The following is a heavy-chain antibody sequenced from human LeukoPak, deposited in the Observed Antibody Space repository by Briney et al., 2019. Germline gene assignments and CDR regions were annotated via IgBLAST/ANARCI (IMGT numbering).Heavy chain of an antibody. D-gene: IGHD2-15*01. CDR2: IYPSDSDT. CDR1: GYSFTSYW. CDR3: ARQTMRYCTGGSCPWYFDL. Sequence: GESLKISCKGSGYSFTSYWIGWVRQVPGKGLEWMGIIYPSDSDTRYSPSFQGQVTISADKSISTAYLQWSSLKASDTAMYYCARQTMRYCTGGSCPWYFDLWGRGTLVTVSS. V-gene: IGHV5-51*01. J-gene: IGHJ2*01.